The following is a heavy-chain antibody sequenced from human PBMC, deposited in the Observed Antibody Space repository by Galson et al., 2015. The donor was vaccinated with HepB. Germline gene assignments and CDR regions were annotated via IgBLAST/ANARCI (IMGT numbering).Heavy chain of an antibody. CDR3: ARRAHSGWYEINYYDMDV. J-gene: IGHJ6*02. D-gene: IGHD6-19*01. V-gene: IGHV4-59*08. CDR1: GGSISSYY. CDR2: IHHSGKT. Sequence: SETLSLTCTVSGGSISSYYWGWFRQPPGKGLEWIGSIHHSGKTNYKSSLQSRVTISVDTSKNQFSLKLSSLTAADTAVYYCARRAHSGWYEINYYDMDVWGQGTTVTVSS.